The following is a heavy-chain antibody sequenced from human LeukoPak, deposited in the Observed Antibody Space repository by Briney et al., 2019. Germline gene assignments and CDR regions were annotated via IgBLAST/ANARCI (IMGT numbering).Heavy chain of an antibody. J-gene: IGHJ4*02. CDR3: LKDRASSWTFDY. V-gene: IGHV3-30*18. D-gene: IGHD6-13*01. CDR2: ISDDGNNV. CDR1: GFIFSNYG. Sequence: GRYLRLSCAASGFIFSNYGMHWVRQAPGKGLEWVAAISDDGNNVYYADSVKGRFTISGDDSRNTLYLQMNSLSAEDTALYYCLKDRASSWTFDYWGQGTLVTVSS.